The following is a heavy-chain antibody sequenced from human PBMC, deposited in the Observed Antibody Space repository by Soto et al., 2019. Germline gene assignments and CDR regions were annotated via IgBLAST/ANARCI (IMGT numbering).Heavy chain of an antibody. V-gene: IGHV3-15*01. CDR2: IKSKTDGGTT. D-gene: IGHD3-3*02. CDR1: GFTFSNAW. J-gene: IGHJ6*02. Sequence: GGSLRLSCAASGFTFSNAWMSWVRQAPGKGLEWVGRIKSKTDGGTTDYAAPVKGRFTISRDDSKNTLCLQMNSLKTEDTAVYYCTTGHFYYYYYGMDVWGQGTTVTVSS. CDR3: TTGHFYYYYYGMDV.